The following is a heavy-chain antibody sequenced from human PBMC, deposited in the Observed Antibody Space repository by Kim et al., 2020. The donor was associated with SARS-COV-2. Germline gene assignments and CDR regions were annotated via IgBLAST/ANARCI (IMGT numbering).Heavy chain of an antibody. CDR3: AKARDRNHNVVWSGTNRYYYAPNV. D-gene: IGHD3-3*01. J-gene: IGHJ6*02. CDR2: INQEGYEK. Sequence: GGSLRLSCAASGFRSSDYWMTWVRQAPGKGLEWVANINQEGYEKIYVDSVKGRFSISRDNTKNSLYLEMTSLRAEDSAVYYCAKARDRNHNVVWSGTNRYYYAPNVWGQGTTVT. V-gene: IGHV3-7*03. CDR1: GFRSSDYW.